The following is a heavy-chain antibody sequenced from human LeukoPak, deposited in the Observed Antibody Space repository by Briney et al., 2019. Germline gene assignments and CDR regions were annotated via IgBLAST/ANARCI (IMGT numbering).Heavy chain of an antibody. V-gene: IGHV4-34*01. CDR2: INHSGST. CDR1: GGSFSGYY. CDR3: ARGGSGSYYNGSIDY. J-gene: IGHJ4*02. Sequence: SETLSLTYAVYGGSFSGYYWSWIRQPPGKGVECRGEINHSGSTNYNSSLKSRVTISVDTSKNQFSLKLSSVTAADTAVYYCARGGSGSYYNGSIDYWGQGTLVTVSS. D-gene: IGHD3-10*01.